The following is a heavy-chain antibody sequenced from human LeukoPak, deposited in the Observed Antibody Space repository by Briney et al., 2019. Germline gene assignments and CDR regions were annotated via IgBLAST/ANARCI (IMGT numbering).Heavy chain of an antibody. CDR2: ISSSSSTI. CDR3: ARERDSSSWYPYYFDY. D-gene: IGHD6-13*01. Sequence: GGSLRLSCAASGFTFSSYSMNWVRQAPGKGLEWVSYISSSSSTIYYADSVKGRFTISRDNAKNSLYLQMNSLRAEDTAVYYCARERDSSSWYPYYFDYWGQGTLVTVSS. CDR1: GFTFSSYS. V-gene: IGHV3-48*04. J-gene: IGHJ4*02.